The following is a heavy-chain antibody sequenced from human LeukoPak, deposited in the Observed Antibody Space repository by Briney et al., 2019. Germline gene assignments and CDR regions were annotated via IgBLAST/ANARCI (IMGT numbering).Heavy chain of an antibody. J-gene: IGHJ4*02. V-gene: IGHV1-46*01. CDR3: AKFWHSDC. CDR1: GYTFTSYA. CDR2: INPSGGST. Sequence: ASVKVSCKASGYTFTSYAMNWVRQAPGQGLEWMGIINPSGGSTSYAQKFQGRVTMTRDTSTSTVYMHLSGLTFDDTAVYYCAKFWHSDCWGQGTLVTVSS.